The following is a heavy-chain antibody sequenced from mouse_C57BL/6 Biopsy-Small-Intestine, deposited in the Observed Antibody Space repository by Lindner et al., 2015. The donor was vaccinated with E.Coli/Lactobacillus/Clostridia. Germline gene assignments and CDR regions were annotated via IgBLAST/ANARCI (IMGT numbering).Heavy chain of an antibody. CDR1: GYTFTDFT. J-gene: IGHJ3*01. Sequence: VQLQESGPDLVKPGDSVKLSCKASGYTFTDFTIHWVKQSPGQGLEWIGWIYPGNGNNKYNDKFKDKASMTTDKSSSTAFMQLSSLTSEDSAVYLCAREENWALSYWGQGTLVTVSS. CDR3: AREENWALSY. D-gene: IGHD4-1*01. CDR2: IYPGNGNN. V-gene: IGHV1-84*01.